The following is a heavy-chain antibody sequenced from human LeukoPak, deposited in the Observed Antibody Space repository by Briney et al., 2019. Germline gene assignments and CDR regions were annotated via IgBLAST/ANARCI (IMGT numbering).Heavy chain of an antibody. CDR1: GGSFSGYY. J-gene: IGHJ2*01. Sequence: SETLSLTCAVYGGSFSGYYWSWIRQPAGKGLEWIGRIYTSGSTNYNPSLKSRVTMSVDTSKNQFSLKLSSVTAADTAVYYCARDQDYGGNWPPWYFDLWGRGTLVTVSS. CDR3: ARDQDYGGNWPPWYFDL. V-gene: IGHV4-4*07. CDR2: IYTSGST. D-gene: IGHD4-23*01.